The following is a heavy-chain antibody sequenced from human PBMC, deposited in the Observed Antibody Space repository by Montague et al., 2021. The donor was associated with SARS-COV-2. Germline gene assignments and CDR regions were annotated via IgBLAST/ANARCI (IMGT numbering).Heavy chain of an antibody. CDR3: ARSANLDRGASYFFDF. D-gene: IGHD3-10*01. Sequence: SETLSLTCTVSGGSIGNYYWNWIRQTPGTGLEWTGYTYYTGTTNYNPSLRGRVTISLNKANNQFSLRVKSVTAADTALYYCARSANLDRGASYFFDFWGQGTLVAVSS. CDR2: TYYTGTT. CDR1: GGSIGNYY. J-gene: IGHJ4*02. V-gene: IGHV4-59*08.